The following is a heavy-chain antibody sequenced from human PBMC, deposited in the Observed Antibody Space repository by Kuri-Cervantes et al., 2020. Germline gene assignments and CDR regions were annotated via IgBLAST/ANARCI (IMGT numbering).Heavy chain of an antibody. CDR2: ISSDGSNK. Sequence: GESLKISCAASGFTFSSYGMHWVRQAPGKGLEYVAFISSDGSNKWFTDSVKGRFTFSRDNSKNTLYLQMDSLRAEDTAVYYCARGGGALTTEDGMDVWGQGTTVTVSS. D-gene: IGHD4-11*01. CDR3: ARGGGALTTEDGMDV. V-gene: IGHV3-30*03. CDR1: GFTFSSYG. J-gene: IGHJ6*02.